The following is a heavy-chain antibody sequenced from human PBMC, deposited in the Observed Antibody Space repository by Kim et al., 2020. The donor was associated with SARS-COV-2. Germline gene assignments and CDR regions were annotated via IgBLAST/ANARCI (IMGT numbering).Heavy chain of an antibody. CDR3: ARGDPGTSLFDY. Sequence: NSNPALKRRVTISVDTSKNQFSLKLSSVTAADTAVYYCARGDPGTSLFDYWGQGTLVTVSS. V-gene: IGHV4-59*09. J-gene: IGHJ4*02.